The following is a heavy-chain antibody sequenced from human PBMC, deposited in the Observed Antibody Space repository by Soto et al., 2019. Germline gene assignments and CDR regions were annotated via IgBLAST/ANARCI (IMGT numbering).Heavy chain of an antibody. J-gene: IGHJ3*02. CDR2: ISAYNGNT. Sequence: GASVKVSCKASGYTFTSYGISWVRQAPGQGLEWMGWISAYNGNTNYAQKLQGRVTMTTDTSTSTAYMELRSLRPDDTAVYYCARVEYYDFWSATKTMGGAFDIWGQGTMVTVSS. D-gene: IGHD3-3*01. V-gene: IGHV1-18*01. CDR3: ARVEYYDFWSATKTMGGAFDI. CDR1: GYTFTSYG.